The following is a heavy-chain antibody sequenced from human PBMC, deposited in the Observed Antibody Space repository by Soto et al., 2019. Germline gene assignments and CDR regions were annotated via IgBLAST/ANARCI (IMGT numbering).Heavy chain of an antibody. CDR1: GFTVSSYG. D-gene: IGHD2-8*02. V-gene: IGHV3-30*03. CDR2: ISRDGRTT. J-gene: IGHJ4*02. Sequence: QVQLEESGGGVVKPGRSLRLSCAVSGFTVSSYGMHWVRQAPGKGLEWVAVISRDGRTTFYADSVKGRFTISKDNSRNTLFLEMNSLRDDDMAVYYCTGEVASGYWGQGTLVTVSS. CDR3: TGEVASGY.